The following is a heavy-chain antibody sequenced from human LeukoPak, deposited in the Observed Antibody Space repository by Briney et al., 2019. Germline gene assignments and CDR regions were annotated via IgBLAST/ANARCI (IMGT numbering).Heavy chain of an antibody. CDR1: GFTFSSYA. CDR3: ARDIITIFGVVTPLDY. J-gene: IGHJ4*02. Sequence: GGSLRLSCAASGFTFSSYAMSWVRQAPGKGLEWVSSISSSSSYIYYADSVKGRFTISRDNAKNSLYLQMNSLRAEDTAVYYCARDIITIFGVVTPLDYWGQGTLVTVSS. D-gene: IGHD3-3*01. V-gene: IGHV3-21*01. CDR2: ISSSSSYI.